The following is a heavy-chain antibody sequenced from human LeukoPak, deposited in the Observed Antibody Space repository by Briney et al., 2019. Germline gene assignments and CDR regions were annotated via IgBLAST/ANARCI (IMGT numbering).Heavy chain of an antibody. CDR3: VREQTIMAAAGLDY. V-gene: IGHV3-30*01. J-gene: IGHJ4*02. CDR1: GFTFISHA. CDR2: ISKDGSIK. D-gene: IGHD6-13*01. Sequence: GSLLLSCAASGFTFISHAMHWVRQAPGKGLEGVGIISKDGSIKYYADSMKGRLTMSRDNSRNTLYLQMNSLRAEDTSIYYCVREQTIMAAAGLDYWGQGTLVSVSS.